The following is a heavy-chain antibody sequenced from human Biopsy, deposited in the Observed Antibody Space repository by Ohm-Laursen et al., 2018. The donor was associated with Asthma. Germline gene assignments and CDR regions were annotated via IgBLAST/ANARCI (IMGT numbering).Heavy chain of an antibody. CDR1: GFTFSHYN. D-gene: IGHD6-13*01. Sequence: SLRLSCAASGFTFSHYNMNWVRQAPGKGLEWVAQILFDGRKINYPDSVKGRFTISRDNSKNMVYLQMNSLRPEGTAVYYCAKDRVAGRSYYFDYWGQGSLVSVSS. CDR2: ILFDGRKI. V-gene: IGHV3-30*18. CDR3: AKDRVAGRSYYFDY. J-gene: IGHJ4*02.